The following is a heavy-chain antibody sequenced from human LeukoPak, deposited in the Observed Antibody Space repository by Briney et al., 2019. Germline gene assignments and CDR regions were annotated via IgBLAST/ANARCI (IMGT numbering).Heavy chain of an antibody. V-gene: IGHV3-33*01. CDR2: IWYDGSNK. J-gene: IGHJ3*02. Sequence: GWSLPLSCAASVFTLSSFGMHRLGQDPATGLEWVAMIWYDGSNKYYADSVKGRFTISIDNSKNTLYLQMSSVRAEDTAVYYCARGGYSARGAFDIWGQGTMVTVSS. CDR3: ARGGYSARGAFDI. CDR1: VFTLSSFG. D-gene: IGHD2-15*01.